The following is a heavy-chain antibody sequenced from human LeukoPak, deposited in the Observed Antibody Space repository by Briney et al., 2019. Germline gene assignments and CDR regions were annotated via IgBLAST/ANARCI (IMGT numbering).Heavy chain of an antibody. CDR1: GFTFSSYW. Sequence: PGGSLRLSCAASGFTFSSYWMHWVRHAPGKGLVWVSRINSDGSSTSYADSVKGRFTISRDNAKNTLYLQMNSLRAEDTAVYYCASLMVRGVPLDYWGQGTLVTVSS. D-gene: IGHD3-10*01. CDR3: ASLMVRGVPLDY. CDR2: INSDGSST. J-gene: IGHJ4*02. V-gene: IGHV3-74*01.